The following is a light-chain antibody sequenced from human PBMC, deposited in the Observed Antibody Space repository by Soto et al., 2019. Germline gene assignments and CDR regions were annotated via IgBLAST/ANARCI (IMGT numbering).Light chain of an antibody. CDR3: SSYTSSSDYV. CDR2: EVS. CDR1: SSDVGGYNY. V-gene: IGLV2-14*01. Sequence: QSVLTQPASVSVSPGPSITISCTRTSSDVGGYNYVSWYQQHPGKAPKLMIYEVSNRPSGVANRFSGSKSGNTAALTISGLQAEDEADYYCSSYTSSSDYVFGTGTRSPS. J-gene: IGLJ1*01.